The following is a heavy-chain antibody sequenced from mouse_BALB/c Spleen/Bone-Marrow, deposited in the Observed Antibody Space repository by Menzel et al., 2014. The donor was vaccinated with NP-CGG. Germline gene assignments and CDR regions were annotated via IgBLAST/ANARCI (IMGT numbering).Heavy chain of an antibody. CDR1: GYSFTGYF. V-gene: IGHV1-20*02. D-gene: IGHD2-14*01. CDR3: ARCNYRYDGDFDY. Sequence: VQLKHSGPELVKPGASVKISCKASGYSFTGYFMNWVMQSHGKSLEWIGRINPYNGDTFYNQKFKGKATLTVDKSSSTAHMELRSLASEDSAVYYCARCNYRYDGDFDYWGQGTTLTVSS. CDR2: INPYNGDT. J-gene: IGHJ2*01.